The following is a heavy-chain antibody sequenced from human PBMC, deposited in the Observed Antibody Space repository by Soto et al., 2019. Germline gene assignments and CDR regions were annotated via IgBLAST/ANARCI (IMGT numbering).Heavy chain of an antibody. CDR1: GGSISSGGYY. V-gene: IGHV4-31*03. CDR2: IHYSGST. CDR3: ARFLTVTTSYFDY. Sequence: QVQLQESGPGLVKPSQTLSLTCTVSGGSISSGGYYWSWIRQHPGKGLERIGYIHYSGSTYYNPCGKSRLTISVDTTTHRFCPKLSSVTAADTAVYYCARFLTVTTSYFDYWGQGTMVTVSS. D-gene: IGHD4-17*01. J-gene: IGHJ4*02.